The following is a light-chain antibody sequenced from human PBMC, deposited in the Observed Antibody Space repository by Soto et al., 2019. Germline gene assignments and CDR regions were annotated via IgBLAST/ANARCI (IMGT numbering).Light chain of an antibody. Sequence: DIQMTQSPSTLSASVGDRVTITCRASQSISTWLAWNQQKPGKAPKALIYKASSLDSGVPSRFSGSGSGTEFTLTISSLQPDDFATYYCQQYSTYSRTFGQGTKVEIK. CDR3: QQYSTYSRT. CDR2: KAS. CDR1: QSISTW. J-gene: IGKJ1*01. V-gene: IGKV1-5*03.